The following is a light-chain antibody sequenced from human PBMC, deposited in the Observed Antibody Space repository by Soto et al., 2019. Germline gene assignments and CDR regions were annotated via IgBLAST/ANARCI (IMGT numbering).Light chain of an antibody. CDR1: QSISSY. CDR2: AAS. CDR3: QQYNLWT. Sequence: DIQMTQSPSSLSASVGDRATITCRASQSISSYLNWYQQKPGKAPKLLIYAASTLESGVPARFSGSGSGTEFTLTIGSLQPEDSAIYYCQQYNLWTFGQGTKVDIK. J-gene: IGKJ1*01. V-gene: IGKV1-39*01.